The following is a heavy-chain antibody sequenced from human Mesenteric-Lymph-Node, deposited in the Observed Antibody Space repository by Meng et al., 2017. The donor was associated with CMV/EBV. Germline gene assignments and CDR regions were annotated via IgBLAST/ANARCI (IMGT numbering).Heavy chain of an antibody. D-gene: IGHD2-2*02. CDR3: AKLIPTDY. CDR1: GFTFSSYG. J-gene: IGHJ4*02. V-gene: IGHV3-30*02. CDR2: IRYDGSNK. Sequence: GESLKISCAASGFTFSSYGMHWVRQAPGKGLEWVAFIRYDGSNKYYADSVKGRFTISRDNFKNTLYLQMNSLRAEDTAVYYCAKLIPTDYWGQGTLVTVSS.